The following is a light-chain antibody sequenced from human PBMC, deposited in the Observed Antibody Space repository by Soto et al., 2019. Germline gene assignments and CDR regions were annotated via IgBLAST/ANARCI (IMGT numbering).Light chain of an antibody. CDR2: EVT. CDR3: SSYAGSNNYV. Sequence: QSALTQPPSASGSPGQSVTISCTGTSSDVGGNNFVSWYQQHPGKAPKLMIYEVTKRPSGVPDRFSGSKSGNTASLNVSGLQAEDEADYYCSSYAGSNNYVFGSGTKVTVL. V-gene: IGLV2-8*01. CDR1: SSDVGGNNF. J-gene: IGLJ1*01.